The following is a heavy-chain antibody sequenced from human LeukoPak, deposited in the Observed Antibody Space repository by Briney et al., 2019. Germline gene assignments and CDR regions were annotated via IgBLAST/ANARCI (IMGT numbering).Heavy chain of an antibody. D-gene: IGHD2-2*01. V-gene: IGHV3-15*01. J-gene: IGHJ4*02. CDR2: IKSKTDGGTT. CDR3: TTVVPAAKSYYFDY. Sequence: GGSLRLSCAASGFTFSNAWMSWVRQAPGKGLEWVGRIKSKTDGGTTDYAAPVKGRFTISRDDSKNTLYLQMNSPKTEDTAVYYCTTVVPAAKSYYFDYWGQGTLVTVSS. CDR1: GFTFSNAW.